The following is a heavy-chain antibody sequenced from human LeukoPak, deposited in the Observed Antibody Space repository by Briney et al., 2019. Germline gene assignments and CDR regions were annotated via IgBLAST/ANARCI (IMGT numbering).Heavy chain of an antibody. Sequence: SETLSLTYTVSGGSISSSSYYWGWIRQPPGKGLEWIGSIYYSGSTYYNPSLKSRVTISVDTSKNQFSLKLSSVTAADTAVYYCARDGRELVDAFDIWGQGTMVTVSS. CDR3: ARDGRELVDAFDI. J-gene: IGHJ3*02. V-gene: IGHV4-39*07. CDR2: IYYSGST. CDR1: GGSISSSSYY. D-gene: IGHD1-1*01.